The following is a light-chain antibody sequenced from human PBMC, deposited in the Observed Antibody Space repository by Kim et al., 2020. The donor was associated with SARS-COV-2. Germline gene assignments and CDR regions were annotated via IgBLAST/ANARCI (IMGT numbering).Light chain of an antibody. CDR1: SLRSYY. CDR3: NSRDSNDYVV. V-gene: IGLV3-19*01. Sequence: SSELTQDPAVSVVLGQTVRITCQGDSLRSYYATWYQQKPGQAPKVVIYGKDNRPSGVPDRFSGSSSGNTAYLTITGTQAGDEADYYCNSRDSNDYVVFGG. CDR2: GKD. J-gene: IGLJ2*01.